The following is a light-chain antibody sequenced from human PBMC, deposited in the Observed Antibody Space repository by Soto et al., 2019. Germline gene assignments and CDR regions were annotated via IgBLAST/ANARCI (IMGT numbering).Light chain of an antibody. CDR3: QQRSNWPPEVT. V-gene: IGKV3-11*01. CDR2: DAS. J-gene: IGKJ3*01. Sequence: EIVLTQSPDTLSLSPGERATLSCRASQSVRSSFAWYQQKPGQAPRLLIYDASNRATGIPAMFSGSGSGTDFTLTISSLETEDFAVYYCQQRSNWPPEVTVGPGTKVDIK. CDR1: QSVRSS.